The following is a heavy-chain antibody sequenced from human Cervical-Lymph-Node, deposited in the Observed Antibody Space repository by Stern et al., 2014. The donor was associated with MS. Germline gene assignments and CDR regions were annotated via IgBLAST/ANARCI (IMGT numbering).Heavy chain of an antibody. Sequence: QVKLVESGGGVVQPGRSLRLSCAASGFTFSSYGMHWVRQAQGKGMEWVGVIWYDGSNKYYVDSVKSRFTISRDNSKNTLYLQMNSLRSEDTAVYYCARTYSGIYYSYYYGMDVWGQGTTVTVSS. D-gene: IGHD1-26*01. CDR2: IWYDGSNK. CDR1: GFTFSSYG. V-gene: IGHV3-33*01. J-gene: IGHJ6*02. CDR3: ARTYSGIYYSYYYGMDV.